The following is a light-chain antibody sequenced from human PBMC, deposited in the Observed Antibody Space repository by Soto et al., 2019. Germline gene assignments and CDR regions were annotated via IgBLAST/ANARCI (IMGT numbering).Light chain of an antibody. CDR1: QSVSSSY. J-gene: IGKJ1*01. CDR2: GAS. Sequence: EIVLTQSPCTLFLSPGERATLSCRASQSVSSSYLAWYQQKPGQAPRLLIFGASARPTGIPARISGSGSGTEFTLTISSLRSEDFAVYFCQQYYNWPRTFGQGTKVEI. V-gene: IGKV3-15*01. CDR3: QQYYNWPRT.